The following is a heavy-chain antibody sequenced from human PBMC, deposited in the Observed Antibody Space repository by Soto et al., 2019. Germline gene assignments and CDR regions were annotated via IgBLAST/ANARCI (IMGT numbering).Heavy chain of an antibody. V-gene: IGHV4-38-2*02. CDR2: VYRSGAA. CDR1: GYSISTGYY. Sequence: PSETLSLTCTVSGYSISTGYYWACVRQSPGKGLEWIGSVYRSGAAYYSPTLKSRVTISVDTSKNQFSLHLKSVTAADAAVYYCARDYPYALDAYGYFDFWGQGTPVTVSS. J-gene: IGHJ4*02. CDR3: ARDYPYALDAYGYFDF. D-gene: IGHD3-10*01.